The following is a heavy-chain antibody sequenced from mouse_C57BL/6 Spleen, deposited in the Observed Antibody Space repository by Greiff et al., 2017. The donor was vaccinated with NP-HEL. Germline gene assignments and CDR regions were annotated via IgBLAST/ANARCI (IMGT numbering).Heavy chain of an antibody. CDR2: ILPGSGST. V-gene: IGHV1-9*01. CDR1: GYTFTGYW. D-gene: IGHD2-4*01. CDR3: ARLKGKYYEYDGGPYYYAMDY. J-gene: IGHJ4*01. Sequence: VQLQQSGAELMKPGASVKLSCKATGYTFTGYWIEWVKQRPGHGLEWIGEILPGSGSTNYNEKFKGKATFTADTSSNTAYMQLSSLTTEDSAIYYCARLKGKYYEYDGGPYYYAMDYWGQGTSVTVSS.